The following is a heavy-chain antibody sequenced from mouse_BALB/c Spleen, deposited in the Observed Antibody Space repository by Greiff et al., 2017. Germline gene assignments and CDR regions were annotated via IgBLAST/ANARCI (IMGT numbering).Heavy chain of an antibody. CDR1: GFTFSSYA. CDR2: ISSGGST. D-gene: IGHD1-1*01. CDR3: SREAPYYGSSKGPYFDY. V-gene: IGHV5-6-5*01. J-gene: IGHJ2*01. Sequence: EVQLQESGGGLVKPGGSLKLSCAASGFTFSSYAMSWVRQTPEKRLEWVASISSGGSTYYPDSVKGRFTISRDNARNILYLQMSSLRSEDTAMYYCSREAPYYGSSKGPYFDYWGQGTTLTVSS.